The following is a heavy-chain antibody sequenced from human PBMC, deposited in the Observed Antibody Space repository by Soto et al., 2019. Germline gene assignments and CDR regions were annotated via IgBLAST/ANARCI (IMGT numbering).Heavy chain of an antibody. D-gene: IGHD3-22*01. J-gene: IGHJ2*01. CDR3: ARGDSSGYWDYWYFDL. Sequence: QVQLQESGPGLVKPSQTLSLTCTVSGGSISSGDYYWSRIRQPPGKGLEWIGYIYYSGSTYYNPSLKSRVTISVDTSKNQFSLKLSSVTAADTAVYYCARGDSSGYWDYWYFDLWGRGTLVTVSS. CDR2: IYYSGST. V-gene: IGHV4-30-4*01. CDR1: GGSISSGDYY.